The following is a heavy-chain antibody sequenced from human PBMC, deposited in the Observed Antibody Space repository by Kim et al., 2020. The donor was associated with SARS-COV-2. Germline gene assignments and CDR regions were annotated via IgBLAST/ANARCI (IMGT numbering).Heavy chain of an antibody. CDR3: ARGAYSSSWYWFDP. CDR1: GFTFSDYY. J-gene: IGHJ5*02. Sequence: GGSLRLSCAASGFTFSDYYMSWIRQAPGKGLEWVSYISSSSSYTNYADSVKGRFTISRDNTKNSLYLQMNSLRAEDTAVYYCARGAYSSSWYWFDPWGQGTLVTVSS. V-gene: IGHV3-11*05. CDR2: ISSSSSYT. D-gene: IGHD6-13*01.